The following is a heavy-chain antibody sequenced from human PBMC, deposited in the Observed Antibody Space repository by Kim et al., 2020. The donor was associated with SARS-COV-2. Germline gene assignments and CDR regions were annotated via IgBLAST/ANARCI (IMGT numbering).Heavy chain of an antibody. CDR3: ARSGSGSSGPYYYYGMDV. D-gene: IGHD3-10*01. CDR1: GYTFTGYY. V-gene: IGHV1-2*04. J-gene: IGHJ6*02. CDR2: INPNSGGT. Sequence: ASVKVSCKASGYTFTGYYMHWVRQAPGQGLEWMGWINPNSGGTNYAQKFQGWVTMTRDTSISTAYMELSRLRADDTAVYYCARSGSGSSGPYYYYGMDVWGQGTTVTVSS.